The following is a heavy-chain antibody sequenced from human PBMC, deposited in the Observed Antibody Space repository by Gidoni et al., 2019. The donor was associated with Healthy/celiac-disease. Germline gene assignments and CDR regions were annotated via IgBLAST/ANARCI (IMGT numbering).Heavy chain of an antibody. J-gene: IGHJ6*03. CDR2: MNPNSGNT. D-gene: IGHD2-2*01. CDR3: ARWWVVPAAMGHYYYYYYMDV. CDR1: GYTFTSYA. Sequence: QVQLVQSGAEVKQPGASVKVSCKASGYTFTSYAINWVRQATGQGLEWMGWMNPNSGNTGYAQKFQGRVTMTRNTSISTAYMELSSLRSEDTAVYYCARWWVVPAAMGHYYYYYYMDVWGKGTTVTVSS. V-gene: IGHV1-8*01.